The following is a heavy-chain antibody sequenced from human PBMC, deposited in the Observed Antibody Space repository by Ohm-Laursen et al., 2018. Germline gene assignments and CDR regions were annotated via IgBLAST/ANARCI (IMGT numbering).Heavy chain of an antibody. D-gene: IGHD4-11*01. Sequence: GTLSLTCTVSGGSISSYYWSWIRQPPGKGLEWIGYIYYSGTTNYNPSLKSRVTISVDTSKNQFSLKLSSVTAEDTAVYYCARGETTGYSNYVDMTYYYGMDVWGQGTTVTVSS. V-gene: IGHV4-59*01. CDR1: GGSISSYY. CDR2: IYYSGTT. J-gene: IGHJ6*02. CDR3: ARGETTGYSNYVDMTYYYGMDV.